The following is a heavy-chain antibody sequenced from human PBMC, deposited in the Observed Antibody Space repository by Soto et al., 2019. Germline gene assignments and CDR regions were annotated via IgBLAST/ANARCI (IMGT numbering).Heavy chain of an antibody. J-gene: IGHJ4*02. CDR1: GFTFSSYG. Sequence: GGSLRLSCAASGFTFSSYGMHWVRQAPGKGLEWVAVIWYDGSNKYYADSVKGRFTISRDNSKNTLYLQMNSLRAEDTAVYYCARDRDIVAYTALGLFDYWGQGTLVTVSS. CDR3: ARDRDIVAYTALGLFDY. CDR2: IWYDGSNK. D-gene: IGHD5-12*01. V-gene: IGHV3-33*01.